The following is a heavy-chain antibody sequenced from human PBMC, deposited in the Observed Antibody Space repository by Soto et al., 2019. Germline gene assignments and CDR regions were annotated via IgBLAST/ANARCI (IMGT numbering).Heavy chain of an antibody. CDR2: IYYSGST. J-gene: IGHJ6*02. D-gene: IGHD3-22*01. CDR3: ARDSAGLYYYDKDYYYYGMDV. CDR1: VGSVSSGSYY. Sequence: WXTLSLAFPVSVGSVSSGSYYWSWIRQPPGKGLEWIGYIYYSGSTNYNPSLKSRVTISVDTSKNQFSLKLSSVTAADTAVYYCARDSAGLYYYDKDYYYYGMDVWGQGTTVTV. V-gene: IGHV4-61*01.